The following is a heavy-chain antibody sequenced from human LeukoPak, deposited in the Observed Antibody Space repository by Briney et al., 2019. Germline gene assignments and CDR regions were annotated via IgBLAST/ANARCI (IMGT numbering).Heavy chain of an antibody. CDR3: AKVSQGAVAGTIFDY. CDR2: VSGSGGST. Sequence: PGGSLRLSCAGSGFTFSRYTMSWVRQAPGKGLEWVSAVSGSGGSTRYTDSVKGRFTISRDNSKSTLFLQMNSLRAEDTAVYYCAKVSQGAVAGTIFDYWGQGTLVTVSS. D-gene: IGHD6-19*01. CDR1: GFTFSRYT. V-gene: IGHV3-23*01. J-gene: IGHJ4*02.